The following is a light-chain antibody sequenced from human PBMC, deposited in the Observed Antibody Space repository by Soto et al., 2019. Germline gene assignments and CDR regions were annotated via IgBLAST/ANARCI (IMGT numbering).Light chain of an antibody. J-gene: IGKJ1*01. CDR2: GAS. Sequence: EIVMTQSPATLSVSPGERATLSCRASQSVSSNLAWYQQKPGQAPRLLIYGASTRATGIPARFSGSGSGTEFTLTFSSLQSEDFAVYYCQQYNNWPQTLGQGTKVEIK. CDR1: QSVSSN. V-gene: IGKV3-15*01. CDR3: QQYNNWPQT.